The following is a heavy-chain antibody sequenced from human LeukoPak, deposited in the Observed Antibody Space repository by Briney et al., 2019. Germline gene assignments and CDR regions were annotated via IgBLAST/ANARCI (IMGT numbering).Heavy chain of an antibody. D-gene: IGHD6-6*01. CDR3: AREKGVSSSSSIDY. CDR1: GFTFSDYS. CDR2: ISSTSIYI. J-gene: IGHJ4*02. Sequence: EGSLRLSCSASGFTFSDYSMTWVRQAPGKGLEWVSSISSTSIYIYSADSVKGRFTISRDNAKNSLYLQMSSLRAEDTAVYYCAREKGVSSSSSIDYWGQGTLVTVSS. V-gene: IGHV3-21*01.